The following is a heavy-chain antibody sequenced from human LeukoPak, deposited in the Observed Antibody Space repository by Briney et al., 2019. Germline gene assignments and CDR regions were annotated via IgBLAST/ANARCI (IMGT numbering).Heavy chain of an antibody. D-gene: IGHD2-15*01. CDR2: IYYSGST. CDR3: ARGPDCSGGSCYPFFGY. Sequence: SETLSLTCTVSGGSISSYYWSWIRQPPGKGLEWIGNIYYSGSTNYNPSLKSRVIISVDTSKNQFSLKLSSVTAADTAVYYCARGPDCSGGSCYPFFGYWGQGTLVTVSS. J-gene: IGHJ4*02. CDR1: GGSISSYY. V-gene: IGHV4-59*01.